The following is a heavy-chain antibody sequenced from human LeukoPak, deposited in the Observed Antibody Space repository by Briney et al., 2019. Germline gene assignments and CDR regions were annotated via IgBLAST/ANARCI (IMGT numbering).Heavy chain of an antibody. CDR2: INSDGGST. D-gene: IGHD2-2*02. J-gene: IGHJ6*03. CDR3: ARDNALRYCSSTSCYTGVYYYYYMDV. V-gene: IGHV3-74*01. CDR1: GFTFSSYW. Sequence: PGGSLRLSCAASGFTFSSYWMHWVRQAPGKGLVWVSRINSDGGSTSYADSVKGRFTISRDNAKNTLYLQMNSLRAEDTAVYYCARDNALRYCSSTSCYTGVYYYYYMDVWGKGTTVTVSS.